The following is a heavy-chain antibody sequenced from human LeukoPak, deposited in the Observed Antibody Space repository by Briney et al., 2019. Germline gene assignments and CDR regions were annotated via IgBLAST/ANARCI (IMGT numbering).Heavy chain of an antibody. J-gene: IGHJ4*02. D-gene: IGHD3-9*01. CDR2: ISSSSSYI. CDR3: ARDGSGILTGYSPLDY. V-gene: IGHV3-21*01. CDR1: GFTFSSYS. Sequence: GGSLRLSCAASGFTFSSYSMNWVRQAPGKGLEWVSSISSSSSYIYYADSVKGRFTISRDNANNSLYLQMTSLRPEHTAVHYCARDGSGILTGYSPLDYWGQGTLVTVSS.